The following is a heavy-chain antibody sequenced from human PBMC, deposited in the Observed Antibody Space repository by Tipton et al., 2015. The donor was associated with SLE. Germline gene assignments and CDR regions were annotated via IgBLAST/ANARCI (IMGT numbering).Heavy chain of an antibody. J-gene: IGHJ4*02. CDR1: GFTFSSYG. D-gene: IGHD1-26*01. CDR3: AKDREWELPFDY. CDR2: IRYDGSNT. Sequence: SLRLSCAASGFTFSSYGMHWVRQAPGKGLEWVAFIRYDGSNTYYADSVKGRFTISRDNSKNTLYLQMNSLRAEDTAVYYCAKDREWELPFDYWGQGTLVTVSS. V-gene: IGHV3-30*02.